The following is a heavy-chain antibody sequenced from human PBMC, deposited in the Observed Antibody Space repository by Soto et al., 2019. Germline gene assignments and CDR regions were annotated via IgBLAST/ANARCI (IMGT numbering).Heavy chain of an antibody. Sequence: LRLSCAASGFTFSSYGMHWVRLAPGKGLEWVAVISYDGSNKYYADSVKGRFTISRDNSKNTLYLQMNNLRAEDTAVYYCAKDEVGATSYYYYGMDVWGQGTTVTV. D-gene: IGHD1-26*01. CDR3: AKDEVGATSYYYYGMDV. J-gene: IGHJ6*02. CDR1: GFTFSSYG. CDR2: ISYDGSNK. V-gene: IGHV3-30*18.